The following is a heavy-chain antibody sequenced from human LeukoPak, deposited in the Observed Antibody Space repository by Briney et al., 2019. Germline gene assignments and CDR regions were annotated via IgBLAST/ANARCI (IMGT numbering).Heavy chain of an antibody. Sequence: PSETLSLTCTVSGYSISSGYYWGWIRQSPGKGLEWIGSIYNSGSTYYNPSLKSRITISVDTSKNQFSLRLRSVTAADTAVYYCASVVDTATNYFDYWGQGTLVTVSS. CDR1: GYSISSGYY. D-gene: IGHD5-18*01. CDR3: ASVVDTATNYFDY. V-gene: IGHV4-38-2*02. J-gene: IGHJ4*02. CDR2: IYNSGST.